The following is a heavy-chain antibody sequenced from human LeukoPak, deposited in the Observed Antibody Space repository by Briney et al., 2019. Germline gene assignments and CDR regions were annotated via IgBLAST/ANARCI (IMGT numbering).Heavy chain of an antibody. CDR3: ARVPYCSGGSCPFWGHYMDV. J-gene: IGHJ6*03. Sequence: ASVKVSCKTSGYTFTGYYMHWVRQAPGQGLEWMGWINPNSGGTNYAQKFQGRVTMTRDTSISTAYMELSRLRSDDTAVYYCARVPYCSGGSCPFWGHYMDVWGKGTTVTISS. D-gene: IGHD2-15*01. V-gene: IGHV1-2*02. CDR1: GYTFTGYY. CDR2: INPNSGGT.